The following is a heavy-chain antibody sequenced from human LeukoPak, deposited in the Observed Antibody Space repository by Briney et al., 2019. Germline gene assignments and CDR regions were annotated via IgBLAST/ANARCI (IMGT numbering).Heavy chain of an antibody. J-gene: IGHJ5*02. V-gene: IGHV4-4*07. Sequence: PSETLSLTCTVSGGSISSYYWSWIRKPAGKGLEWIGRIYTSGSTNYNPSLKSRVTMSVDTSKNQFSLKLSSVTAADTAVYYCARELEWLTGYYGLPYNWFDPWGQGTLVTVSS. CDR3: ARELEWLTGYYGLPYNWFDP. D-gene: IGHD3-9*01. CDR1: GGSISSYY. CDR2: IYTSGST.